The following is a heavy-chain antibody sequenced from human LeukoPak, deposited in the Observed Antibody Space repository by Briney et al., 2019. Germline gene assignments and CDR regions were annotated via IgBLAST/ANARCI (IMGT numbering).Heavy chain of an antibody. CDR1: GFTFSRYY. V-gene: IGHV3-13*05. J-gene: IGHJ3*02. CDR3: ARGFLGVVCDI. Sequence: PGGSLRLSCAASGFTFSRYYMHWVRQATGKGLEWVSAIDTVGAPYYPGSVKGRFTISRDNSKNSLYLQMNSLRAEDTAVYYCARGFLGVVCDIGGQGTVVTVSS. D-gene: IGHD3-3*01. CDR2: IDTVGAP.